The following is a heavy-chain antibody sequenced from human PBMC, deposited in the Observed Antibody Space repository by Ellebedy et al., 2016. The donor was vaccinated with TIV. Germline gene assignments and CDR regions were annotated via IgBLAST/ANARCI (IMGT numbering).Heavy chain of an antibody. CDR3: ARFFNVDTAMAQPPQTWFDP. CDR2: IYYSGST. D-gene: IGHD5-18*01. CDR1: GGSISSYY. Sequence: MPSETLSLTCTVSGGSISSYYWSWIRQPPGKGLEWIGYIYYSGSTYYNPSLKSRVTISLDTTKNQFSLKLSSVTAADTAVYYCARFFNVDTAMAQPPQTWFDPWGQGTLVTVSS. V-gene: IGHV4-59*01. J-gene: IGHJ5*02.